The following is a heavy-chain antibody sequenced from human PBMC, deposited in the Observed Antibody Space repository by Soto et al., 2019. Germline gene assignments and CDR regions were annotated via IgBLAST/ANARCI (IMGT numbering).Heavy chain of an antibody. V-gene: IGHV3-33*01. CDR1: GFTFSSYG. CDR2: IWYDGSNK. CDR3: ARDFDRYAFAI. Sequence: QVQLVESGGGVVQPGRSLRLSCAASGFTFSSYGMHWVRQAPGKGLEWVAVIWYDGSNKYYADSVKGRFTISRDNSKNTLYLQMNSLRAEDTAVYYCARDFDRYAFAIWGQGTMVTVSS. D-gene: IGHD3-9*01. J-gene: IGHJ3*02.